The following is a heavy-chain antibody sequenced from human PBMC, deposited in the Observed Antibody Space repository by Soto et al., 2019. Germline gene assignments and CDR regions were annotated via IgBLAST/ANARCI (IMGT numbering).Heavy chain of an antibody. V-gene: IGHV3-48*01. Sequence: GGSLRLSCAASGFTFSSYSMNWVRQAPGKGMEWVSYISSSSSTIYYADSVKGRFTISRDNAKNSLYLQMNSLRAEDTAVYYCASEEAYYDFSAQGYYYYMDVWGKATTVTVSS. CDR2: ISSSSSTI. CDR1: GFTFSSYS. D-gene: IGHD3-3*01. J-gene: IGHJ6*03. CDR3: ASEEAYYDFSAQGYYYYMDV.